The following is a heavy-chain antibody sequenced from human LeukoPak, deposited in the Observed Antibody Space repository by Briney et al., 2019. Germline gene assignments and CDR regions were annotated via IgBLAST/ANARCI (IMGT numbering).Heavy chain of an antibody. Sequence: GGSLRLSCAVSGFSVNINYMSWVRQAPGKGLEWVSVIYSGGSTYSADSVKGRFTISRDNSKNTLYLQMNSLRAEDTAVYYCARVNLAERDAFDIWGQGTMVTVSS. V-gene: IGHV3-66*01. D-gene: IGHD6-19*01. J-gene: IGHJ3*02. CDR1: GFSVNINY. CDR2: IYSGGST. CDR3: ARVNLAERDAFDI.